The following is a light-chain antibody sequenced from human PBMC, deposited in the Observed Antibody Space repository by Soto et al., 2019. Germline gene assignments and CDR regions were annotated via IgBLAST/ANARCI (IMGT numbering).Light chain of an antibody. CDR3: QQSYITPPEFT. Sequence: DIQMTQSPSSLSASVGDRVTITCRAGQSISTYLHWYQQKPGKPPKLLIYAASNLQSGVPPRFSGGGSGTHFTLTINSLKPEDSATYFCQQSYITPPEFTFGRGTKLEI. CDR1: QSISTY. V-gene: IGKV1-39*01. CDR2: AAS. J-gene: IGKJ2*01.